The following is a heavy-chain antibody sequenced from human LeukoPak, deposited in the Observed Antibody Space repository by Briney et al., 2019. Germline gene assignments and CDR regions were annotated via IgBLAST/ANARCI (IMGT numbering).Heavy chain of an antibody. CDR1: GFTLSSYW. Sequence: GGSLRLSCAASGFTLSSYWMTWVRQAPGKGLEWVANIKQDGSEKYYVDSVKGRFTISRDNAKNSLYLQMNSLRAEDTAVYYCAELGITMIGGVWGKGTTVTISS. CDR3: AELGITMIGGV. V-gene: IGHV3-7*01. CDR2: IKQDGSEK. J-gene: IGHJ6*04. D-gene: IGHD3-10*02.